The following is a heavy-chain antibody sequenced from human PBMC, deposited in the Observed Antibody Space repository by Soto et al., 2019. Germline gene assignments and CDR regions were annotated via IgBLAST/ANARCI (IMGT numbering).Heavy chain of an antibody. D-gene: IGHD6-19*01. V-gene: IGHV3-23*01. CDR2: IGGSGAGT. CDR3: VGGGGIAVAGTHLDY. J-gene: IGHJ4*01. Sequence: EVQLLESGGGLVQPGGSLRLSCAASGFTFSSYAMSWVRQAPGKGLEWVSGIGGSGAGTNYADSLKGRFTISRDNSKIALYLQLSSLRAEATAVYYCVGGGGIAVAGTHLDYWGHGTLVTVSS. CDR1: GFTFSSYA.